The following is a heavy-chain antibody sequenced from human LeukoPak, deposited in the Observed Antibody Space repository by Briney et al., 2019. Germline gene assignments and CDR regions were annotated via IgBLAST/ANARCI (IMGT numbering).Heavy chain of an antibody. J-gene: IGHJ4*02. CDR3: ARTLRWQFDY. Sequence: SETLSLTCAVYGGSFSGYYWSWIRQPPGKGLEWIGEINHSGSTNYNPSLKSRVTISVDTSKNQFSLKLSSVTAADTAVYYCARTLRWQFDYWGQGTLVTVSS. V-gene: IGHV4-34*01. D-gene: IGHD4-23*01. CDR1: GGSFSGYY. CDR2: INHSGST.